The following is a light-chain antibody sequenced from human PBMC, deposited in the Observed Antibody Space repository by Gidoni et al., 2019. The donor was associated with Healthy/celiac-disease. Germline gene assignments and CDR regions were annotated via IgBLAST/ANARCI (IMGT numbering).Light chain of an antibody. CDR1: QSVSSY. J-gene: IGKJ2*01. Sequence: EIVSTQSPATLSLSPGERATLSCRASQSVSSYLAWYQQKPGQAPRLLIYVASNRATVIPARFSGSGSGTDFTLTISSLEPEDFAVYYCQQRSNWPPGYAFGQGTKLEIK. CDR3: QQRSNWPPGYA. V-gene: IGKV3-11*01. CDR2: VAS.